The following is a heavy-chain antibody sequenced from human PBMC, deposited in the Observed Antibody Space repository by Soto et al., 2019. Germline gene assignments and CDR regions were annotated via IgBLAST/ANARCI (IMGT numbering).Heavy chain of an antibody. CDR3: ARVYYDYIWGSYPLVY. Sequence: GGSLRLSCAASGFTFSNYGMQWVRQTPGKGLEWLASIWFDGSNKYYADSVKGRFTISRDNAKNSLYLQMNSLRVEDTAVYYCARVYYDYIWGSYPLVYWGQGTLVTVSS. CDR1: GFTFSNYG. V-gene: IGHV3-33*01. D-gene: IGHD3-16*02. CDR2: IWFDGSNK. J-gene: IGHJ4*02.